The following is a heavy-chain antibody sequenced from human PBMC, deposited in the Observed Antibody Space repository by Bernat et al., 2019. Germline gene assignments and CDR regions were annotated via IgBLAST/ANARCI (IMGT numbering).Heavy chain of an antibody. J-gene: IGHJ4*02. CDR1: GYRFTHHG. CDR3: ARDPSNTSGWNAYFDY. D-gene: IGHD6-19*01. Sequence: QVQLVQSGVEVKNPGASVKVSCKTSGYRFTHHGITWVRQAPGQGLEWMGWISGYNGDTHYAQKLQARVTMTIDASTSTAYMELRSLRSDDTAVYFCARDPSNTSGWNAYFDYWGQGTLVTVS. V-gene: IGHV1-18*01. CDR2: ISGYNGDT.